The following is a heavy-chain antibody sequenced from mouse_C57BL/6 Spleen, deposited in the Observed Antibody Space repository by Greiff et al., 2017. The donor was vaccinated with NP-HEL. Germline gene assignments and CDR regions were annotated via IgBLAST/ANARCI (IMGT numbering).Heavy chain of an antibody. CDR2: IHPNSGST. CDR3: ARHSDGSGRAMDY. V-gene: IGHV1-64*01. J-gene: IGHJ4*01. CDR1: GSTFTSYW. Sequence: VQLQQPGAELVKPGASVKLSCKASGSTFTSYWMHWVQQRPGQGLEWIGMIHPNSGSTNYNEKFKSKATLTVDKSSRTAYMQLSSLTSEDSAVYYCARHSDGSGRAMDYWGQGTSVTVAS. D-gene: IGHD1-2*01.